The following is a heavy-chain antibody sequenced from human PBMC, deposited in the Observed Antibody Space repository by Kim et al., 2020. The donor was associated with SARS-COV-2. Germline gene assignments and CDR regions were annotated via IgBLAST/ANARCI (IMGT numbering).Heavy chain of an antibody. CDR3: ARARVGIFGVVTHFDY. V-gene: IGHV4-59*01. J-gene: IGHJ4*02. D-gene: IGHD3-3*01. Sequence: SLKSRVTISVDTSKNQFSLTLSSVTAADTAVYYCARARVGIFGVVTHFDYWGQGTLVTVSS.